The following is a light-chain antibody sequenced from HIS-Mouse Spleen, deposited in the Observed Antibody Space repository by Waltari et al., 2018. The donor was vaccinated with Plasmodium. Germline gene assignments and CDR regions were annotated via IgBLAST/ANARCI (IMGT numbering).Light chain of an antibody. CDR1: QSVSSSY. V-gene: IGKV3-20*01. Sequence: EIVLTHTPGTLSLSPGERATLCCSASQSVSSSYLAWYQQQPGQAPRLLIYGASSRATGIPDRFSGSGSGTDFTLTISRLEPEDFAVYYCQQYGSSLYTFGQGTKLEIK. J-gene: IGKJ2*01. CDR2: GAS. CDR3: QQYGSSLYT.